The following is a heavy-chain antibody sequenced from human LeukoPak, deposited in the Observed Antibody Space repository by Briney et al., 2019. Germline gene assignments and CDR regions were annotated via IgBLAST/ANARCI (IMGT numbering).Heavy chain of an antibody. J-gene: IGHJ3*02. CDR3: TRFYSSGWASGAFDI. CDR2: IRNKANDETT. D-gene: IGHD3-22*01. Sequence: PGRSLRLSCTASGFTFSDYAMSWVCQAPGKGLEWICFIRNKANDETTEYAASVKGRFTISRDDSKSIAHLQMNSLKSEDTAVYYCTRFYSSGWASGAFDIWGQGTMVTVSS. CDR1: GFTFSDYA. V-gene: IGHV3-49*04.